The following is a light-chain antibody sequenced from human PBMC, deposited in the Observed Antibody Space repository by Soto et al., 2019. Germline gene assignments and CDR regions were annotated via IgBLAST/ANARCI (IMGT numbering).Light chain of an antibody. Sequence: IQLTQYPSSLYASVGDRVTITCRASQSISSWLACYQQKPGKAPKLLIYKASSLESGVPSRFSGSGSGTEFTLTISSLQPEDFATYYCQQLYSFPLTCGGGTRWIS. CDR3: QQLYSFPLT. J-gene: IGKJ4*01. V-gene: IGKV1-5*03. CDR1: QSISSW. CDR2: KAS.